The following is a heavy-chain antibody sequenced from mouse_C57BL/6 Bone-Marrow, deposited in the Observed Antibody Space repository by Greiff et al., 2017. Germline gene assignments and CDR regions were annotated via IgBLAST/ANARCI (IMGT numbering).Heavy chain of an antibody. J-gene: IGHJ4*01. CDR1: GFTFSSYA. CDR2: ISDGGSYT. Sequence: EVQVVESGGGLVKPGGSLKLSCAASGFTFSSYAMSWVRQTPEKRLEWVATISDGGSYTYYPDNVKGRFTISRDNAKNNLYLQMSHLESEHTDMYYCAREGPYAMDYWGQGTSVTVSS. CDR3: AREGPYAMDY. V-gene: IGHV5-4*01.